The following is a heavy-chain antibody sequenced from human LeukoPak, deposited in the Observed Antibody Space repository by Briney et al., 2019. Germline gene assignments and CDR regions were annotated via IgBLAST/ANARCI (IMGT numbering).Heavy chain of an antibody. CDR1: GFTFSSYW. J-gene: IGHJ4*02. D-gene: IGHD6-6*01. CDR3: ARGDSYSSSPFDY. CDR2: IKQDGSEK. V-gene: IGHV3-7*01. Sequence: GGSLRLSCAASGFTFSSYWMHWVRQAPGKGLEWVANIKQDGSEKYYVDSVKGRFTISRDNAKNSLYLQMNSLRAEDTAVYYCARGDSYSSSPFDYWGQGTLVTVSS.